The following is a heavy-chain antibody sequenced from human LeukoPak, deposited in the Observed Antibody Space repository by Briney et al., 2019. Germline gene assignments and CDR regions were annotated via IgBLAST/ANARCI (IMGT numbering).Heavy chain of an antibody. CDR2: INHSGST. V-gene: IGHV4-34*01. D-gene: IGHD1-26*01. CDR1: GGSFSGYY. J-gene: IGHJ6*03. CDR3: ARDSRRSMWGGSKNYYYYYMDV. Sequence: SETLSLTCAVYGGSFSGYYWSWIRQPPGKGLEWIGEINHSGSTNYNPSLKSRVTISVDTYKNQFSLKLSSVTAADTAVYYCARDSRRSMWGGSKNYYYYYMDVWGKGTTVTVSS.